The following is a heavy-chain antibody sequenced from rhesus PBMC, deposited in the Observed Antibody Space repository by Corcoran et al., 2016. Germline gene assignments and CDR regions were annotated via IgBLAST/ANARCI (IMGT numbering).Heavy chain of an antibody. J-gene: IGHJ6*01. CDR3: ASDRGGGRLDS. CDR2: IFGSGSST. Sequence: QLQLQESGPGLVKPSETLSVTCAVSGGSISSSYWSWIRQAPGKGLEWIGYIFGSGSSTNSNPSLKSRVTLSVDTSKNQLSLKLSSVTAADTAVYYCASDRGGGRLDSWGQGVVVTVSS. V-gene: IGHV4-169*02. CDR1: GGSISSSY. D-gene: IGHD6-25*01.